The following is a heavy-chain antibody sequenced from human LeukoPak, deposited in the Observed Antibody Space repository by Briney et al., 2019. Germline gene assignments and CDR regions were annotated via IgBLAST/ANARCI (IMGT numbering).Heavy chain of an antibody. CDR3: ASEYSSSYYY. Sequence: PGGSLRLSCAASGFTFSSYSMNWVRQAPGKGLEWVSPISSSSSYIYYADSVKGRFTISRDNAKNSLYLQMNSLRAEDTAVYYCASEYSSSYYYWGQGTLVTVSS. V-gene: IGHV3-21*01. D-gene: IGHD6-6*01. J-gene: IGHJ4*02. CDR1: GFTFSSYS. CDR2: ISSSSSYI.